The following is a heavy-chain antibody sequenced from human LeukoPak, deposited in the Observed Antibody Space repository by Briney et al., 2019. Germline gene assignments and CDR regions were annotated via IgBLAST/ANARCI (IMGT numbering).Heavy chain of an antibody. CDR2: MNPNSGNT. D-gene: IGHD3-10*01. V-gene: IGHV1-8*01. CDR1: GYTFTSYD. J-gene: IGHJ5*02. Sequence: ASVKVSCKASGYTFTSYDINWVRQATGQGLEWMGWMNPNSGNTGYAQKFQGRVTMTRNTSISTAYMELSSLRSEDTAVYYCARAQSGSYYNNWFDPWGQGTLVTVSS. CDR3: ARAQSGSYYNNWFDP.